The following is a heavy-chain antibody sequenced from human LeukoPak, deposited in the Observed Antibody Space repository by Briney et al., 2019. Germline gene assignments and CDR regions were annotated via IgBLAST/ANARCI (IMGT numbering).Heavy chain of an antibody. CDR1: GGSISSYY. CDR2: IYTNGIT. J-gene: IGHJ6*02. Sequence: SETLSLTCTVSGGSISSYYWSWIRQPAGKGLEWIGRIYTNGITSYNPSLKSRVAMSIDTSKNQFSLKLSSVTAADTAVYYCARDPVGHCSGGSCPRGYYYGMDVWGQGTTVTVSS. D-gene: IGHD2-15*01. V-gene: IGHV4-4*07. CDR3: ARDPVGHCSGGSCPRGYYYGMDV.